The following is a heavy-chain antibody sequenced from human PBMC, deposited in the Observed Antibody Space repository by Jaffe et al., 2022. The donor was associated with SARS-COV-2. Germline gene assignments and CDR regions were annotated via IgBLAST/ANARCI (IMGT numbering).Heavy chain of an antibody. D-gene: IGHD2-2*01. CDR3: ARTFDCSSTSCLGYYYYGMDV. J-gene: IGHJ6*02. CDR1: GFTFSSYS. V-gene: IGHV3-21*01. Sequence: EVQLVESGGGLVKPGGSLRLSCAASGFTFSSYSMNWVRQAPGKGLEWVSSISSSSSYIYYADSVKGRFTISRDNAKNSLYLQMNSLRAEDTAVYYCARTFDCSSTSCLGYYYYGMDVWGQGTTVTVSS. CDR2: ISSSSSYI.